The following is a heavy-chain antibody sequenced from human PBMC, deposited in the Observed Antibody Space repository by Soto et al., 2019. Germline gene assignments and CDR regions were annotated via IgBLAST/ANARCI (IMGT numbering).Heavy chain of an antibody. CDR2: ISSSGGTI. CDR3: AKDQVAARRYYSYGMDV. Sequence: EVQLLESGGGLVQPGGSLRLSCAASGFTFSNYAMSWVRQAPGKGLEWVSSISSSGGTIYYADSVKGRFTISRDNSKNTLYLQVNSLRAEDTAIYFCAKDQVAARRYYSYGMDVWGQGTTVTVSS. V-gene: IGHV3-23*01. CDR1: GFTFSNYA. J-gene: IGHJ6*02. D-gene: IGHD6-6*01.